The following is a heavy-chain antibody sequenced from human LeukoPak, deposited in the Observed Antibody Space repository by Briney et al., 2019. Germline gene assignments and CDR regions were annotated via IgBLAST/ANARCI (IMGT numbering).Heavy chain of an antibody. CDR1: GGSISSYY. CDR2: IYYSGST. CDR3: ARGPTRYYFDY. V-gene: IGHV4-59*01. J-gene: IGHJ4*02. Sequence: SETLSLTCTVSGGSISSYYWSWIRQPPGKGLEWIGYIYYSGSTNYNPSLKSRATISVDTSKTQFSLNLSSVTAADTAVYFCARGPTRYYFDYWGQGTLVTVSS. D-gene: IGHD1-1*01.